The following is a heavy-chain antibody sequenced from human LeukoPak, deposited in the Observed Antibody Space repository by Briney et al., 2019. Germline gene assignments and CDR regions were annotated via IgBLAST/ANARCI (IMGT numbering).Heavy chain of an antibody. D-gene: IGHD3-3*01. CDR3: AKDRVFYDFWSGYYFDY. CDR1: GFTFSSYA. Sequence: GGSLRLSCAAPGFTFSSYAMSWVRQAPGKGLEWVSAISGSGGSTYYADSVKGRFTISRDNSKNTLYLQMNSLRAEDTAVYYCAKDRVFYDFWSGYYFDYWGQGTLVTVSS. J-gene: IGHJ4*02. CDR2: ISGSGGST. V-gene: IGHV3-23*01.